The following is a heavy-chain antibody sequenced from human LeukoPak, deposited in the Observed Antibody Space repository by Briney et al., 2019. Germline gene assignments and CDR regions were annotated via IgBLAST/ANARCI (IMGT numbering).Heavy chain of an antibody. D-gene: IGHD3-3*01. Sequence: ASVKVSCKVSGHTLAELSMHWVRQAPGKGLEWLGGFDPEKGETVYAQNFQGRVTMTEDVSTDTAYLELSSLRSEDTAVYYCATSPSRFWVGCMDVWGTGTTVTVSS. CDR1: GHTLAELS. CDR3: ATSPSRFWVGCMDV. CDR2: FDPEKGET. J-gene: IGHJ6*03. V-gene: IGHV1-24*01.